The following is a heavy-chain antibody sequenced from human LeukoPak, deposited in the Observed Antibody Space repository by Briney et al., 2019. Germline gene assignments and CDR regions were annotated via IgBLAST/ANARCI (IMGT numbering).Heavy chain of an antibody. CDR2: VDPEDGET. CDR3: ATAVPAAIHTADDY. CDR1: GYTFTDYY. V-gene: IGHV1-69-2*01. J-gene: IGHJ4*02. Sequence: ASVKISCKASGYTFTDYYMHWVQQAPAKGLEWMGRVDPEDGETIYAEKFQGRVTITADTSTDTAYMELSSLRSEDMAVYYCATAVPAAIHTADDYWGQGTLVTVSS. D-gene: IGHD2-2*02.